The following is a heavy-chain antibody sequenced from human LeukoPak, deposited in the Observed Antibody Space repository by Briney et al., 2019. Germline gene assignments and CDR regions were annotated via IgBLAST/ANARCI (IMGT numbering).Heavy chain of an antibody. J-gene: IGHJ1*01. CDR1: GGPFSGYY. Sequence: PSETLSLTCAVYGGPFSGYYWSWIRQPPGKGLEWIGEINHSGSTNYNPSLKSRVTISVDTSKNQFSLKLSSVTAADTAVYYCARGPRLWFGVSTAEYFQHWGQGTLVTVSS. D-gene: IGHD3-10*01. V-gene: IGHV4-34*01. CDR2: INHSGST. CDR3: ARGPRLWFGVSTAEYFQH.